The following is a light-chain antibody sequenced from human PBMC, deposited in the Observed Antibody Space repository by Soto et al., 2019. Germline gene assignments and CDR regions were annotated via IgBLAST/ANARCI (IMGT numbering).Light chain of an antibody. J-gene: IGKJ2*01. V-gene: IGKV3-11*01. CDR2: AAS. Sequence: DIDLTQSPATLSLSPGERTTLSCRASQSVGASLAWYQQRPGQAPRLLLSAASTRAAGIPARFSGSGSGTDFTLTINSLQPEDVAVYYCQQRSNWPPRDTFGQGTKLEIK. CDR1: QSVGAS. CDR3: QQRSNWPPRDT.